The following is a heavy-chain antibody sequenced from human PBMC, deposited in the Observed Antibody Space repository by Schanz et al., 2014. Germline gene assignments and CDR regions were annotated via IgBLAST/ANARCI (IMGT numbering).Heavy chain of an antibody. D-gene: IGHD4-17*01. CDR2: INTGNGYT. CDR3: ARGYGDSPTDF. CDR1: GYTFTSYA. Sequence: QVQLVQSGAEVKKPGASVKVSCKASGYTFTSYAMHWVRQAPGHRPEWMGRINTGNGYTHYSETFQDRVPISADTSASTAYMELTSLRSEDTAVYFCARGYGDSPTDFWGQGTLVTVSS. V-gene: IGHV1-3*04. J-gene: IGHJ4*02.